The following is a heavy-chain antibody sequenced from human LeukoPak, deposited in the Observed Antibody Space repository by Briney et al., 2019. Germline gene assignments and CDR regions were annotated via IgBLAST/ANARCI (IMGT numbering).Heavy chain of an antibody. CDR3: ARVMAGSGSHLFDY. CDR2: ISSSGSTI. J-gene: IGHJ4*02. Sequence: GGSLRLSCAASGFTFSSYEMNWVRQAPGKGLEWVSYISSSGSTIYYADSVKGRFTISRDNAKNSLYLQMNSLRAEDTAVYYCARVMAGSGSHLFDYWGQGTLVTVSS. V-gene: IGHV3-48*03. D-gene: IGHD3-10*01. CDR1: GFTFSSYE.